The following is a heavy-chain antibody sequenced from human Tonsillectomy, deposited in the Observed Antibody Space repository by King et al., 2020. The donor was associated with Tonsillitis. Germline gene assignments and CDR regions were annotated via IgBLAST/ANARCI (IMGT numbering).Heavy chain of an antibody. J-gene: IGHJ6*02. CDR3: AKDLWGCSRTTCYAEGNYYYDMDV. Sequence: VQLVESGGVVVQPGGSLRLSCAASGFTFDDYAMHWVRQAPGKGLEWVSLISWDGGSTYYVDSVKGRFTISRDNSKNSLYLQMNSLRVEDTALYYCAKDLWGCSRTTCYAEGNYYYDMDVWGQGTTVTVSS. V-gene: IGHV3-43D*03. D-gene: IGHD2-2*01. CDR2: ISWDGGST. CDR1: GFTFDDYA.